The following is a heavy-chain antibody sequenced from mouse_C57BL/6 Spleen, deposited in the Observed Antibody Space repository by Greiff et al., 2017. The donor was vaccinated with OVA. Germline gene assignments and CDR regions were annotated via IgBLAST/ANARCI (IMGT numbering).Heavy chain of an antibody. V-gene: IGHV5-15*01. CDR3: ARSYYDYDVFAY. Sequence: EVKLMESGGGLVQPGGSLKLSCAASGFTFSDYGMAWVRQAPRKGPEWVAFISNLAYSIYYADTVTGRFTISRENAKNTLYLEMSSLRSEDTAMYYCARSYYDYDVFAYWGQGTLVTVSA. J-gene: IGHJ3*01. CDR1: GFTFSDYG. D-gene: IGHD2-4*01. CDR2: ISNLAYSI.